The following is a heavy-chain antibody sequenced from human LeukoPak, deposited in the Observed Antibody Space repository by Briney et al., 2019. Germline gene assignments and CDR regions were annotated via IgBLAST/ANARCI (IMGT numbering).Heavy chain of an antibody. Sequence: SETLSLTCTVSGGSISSSGYYWGWIRQTPGKGLEWIGSIYYSGSNYHNPSLKSRVSMSVDTSKNQSSLKLSSVTAADTAVYYCARGYSSSWYREFFDHWGQGTLVTVSS. CDR3: ARGYSSSWYREFFDH. CDR1: GGSISSSGYY. V-gene: IGHV4-39*07. J-gene: IGHJ4*02. CDR2: IYYSGSN. D-gene: IGHD6-13*01.